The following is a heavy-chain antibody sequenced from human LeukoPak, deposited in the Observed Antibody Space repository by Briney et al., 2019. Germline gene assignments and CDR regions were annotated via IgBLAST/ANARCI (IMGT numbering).Heavy chain of an antibody. Sequence: GGSLRLSCAASGFTFDDYAMHWVRQAPGKGLEWVSGISWNSGSIGYADSVKGRFTISRDNAKNSLYLQMNSLRAEDTALYYCAKDRSGFGEVFNYWGQGTLVTVSS. CDR3: AKDRSGFGEVFNY. CDR1: GFTFDDYA. D-gene: IGHD3-10*01. CDR2: ISWNSGSI. V-gene: IGHV3-9*01. J-gene: IGHJ4*02.